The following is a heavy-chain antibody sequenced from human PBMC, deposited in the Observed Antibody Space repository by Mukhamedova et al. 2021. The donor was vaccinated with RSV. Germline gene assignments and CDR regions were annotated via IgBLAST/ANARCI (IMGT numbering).Heavy chain of an antibody. J-gene: IGHJ4*02. Sequence: YVDSVKARFTISRDNAKSSLYLQMNSLRAEDTAVYFCARERPSGAVTLEYWGQGTLVTVSS. CDR3: ARERPSGAVTLEY. D-gene: IGHD1-26*01. V-gene: IGHV3-7*03.